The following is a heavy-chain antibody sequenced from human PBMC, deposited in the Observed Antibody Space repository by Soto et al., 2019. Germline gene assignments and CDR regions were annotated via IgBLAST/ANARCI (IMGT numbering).Heavy chain of an antibody. J-gene: IGHJ6*02. CDR1: GGSFSGYY. CDR3: ARKASITIVRGGYPKDSGMVA. V-gene: IGHV4-34*01. CDR2: INHSGST. Sequence: PSETLSLTCAVYGGSFSGYYWSWIRQPPGKGLEWIGEINHSGSTNYNPSLKSRVTISVDTSKNQFSLKLSSVTAADTAVYYCARKASITIVRGGYPKDSGMVAWGQATTVTSP. D-gene: IGHD3-10*01.